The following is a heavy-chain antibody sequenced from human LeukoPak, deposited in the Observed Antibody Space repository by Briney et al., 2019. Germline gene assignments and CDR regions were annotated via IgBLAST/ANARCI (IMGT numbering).Heavy chain of an antibody. V-gene: IGHV3-30*19. CDR2: ISYDGNNK. J-gene: IGHJ4*02. CDR3: ATLPT. Sequence: AGGSLRLSCVASGFTFSDYGMHWVRQAPGKGLEWVAVISYDGNNKYYADSVKGRFTISRDNSKNTLYLQMNSLRAEDTALYYCATLPTWGQGTLVTVSS. CDR1: GFTFSDYG. D-gene: IGHD4-17*01.